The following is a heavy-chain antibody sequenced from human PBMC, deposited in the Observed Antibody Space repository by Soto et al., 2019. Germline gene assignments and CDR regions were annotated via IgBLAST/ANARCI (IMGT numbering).Heavy chain of an antibody. J-gene: IGHJ4*02. CDR2: ISSSTSHT. V-gene: IGHV3-11*05. CDR1: GFTFSDYY. CDR3: ARGRGAAADYFDF. D-gene: IGHD6-13*01. Sequence: QVQLVEAGGGLVKPGGSLRLSCAVSGFTFSDYYMTWILQAPGKGLEWVSYISSSTSHTNYADSVKGRVTISRDNAKNSLFLQMNSLRAEDTAVYYCARGRGAAADYFDFWGQGTLVTVSS.